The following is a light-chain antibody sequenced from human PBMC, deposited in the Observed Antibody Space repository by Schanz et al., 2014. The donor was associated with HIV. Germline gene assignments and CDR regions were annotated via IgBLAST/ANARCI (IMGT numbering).Light chain of an antibody. J-gene: IGLJ3*02. CDR3: SSYTSSSTWV. Sequence: QSALTQPPSASGSPGQSVTISCTGTSSDVGGYNYVSWYQQYPGKAPKLMIYDVSHRPSGVSNRFSGSKSGNTASLTISGLQAEDEADYYCSSYTSSSTWVFGGGTKLTVL. CDR2: DVS. CDR1: SSDVGGYNY. V-gene: IGLV2-14*01.